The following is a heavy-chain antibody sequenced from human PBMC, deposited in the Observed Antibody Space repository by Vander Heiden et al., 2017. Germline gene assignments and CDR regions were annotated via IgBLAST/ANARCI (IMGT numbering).Heavy chain of an antibody. Sequence: QINLKESGPTLVKPTETLTLTCTLSGFSITTTGVGVGWIRQPPGKALEWLAVIYWDDDKRYSAYLRSRLTITKDTYRNQVVLTVANMDPLDTGSYYCAGTKNAASAYYGMEVWGQGTTVTVSS. CDR1: GFSITTTGVG. V-gene: IGHV2-5*02. CDR3: AGTKNAASAYYGMEV. CDR2: IYWDDDK. J-gene: IGHJ6*02. D-gene: IGHD6-13*01.